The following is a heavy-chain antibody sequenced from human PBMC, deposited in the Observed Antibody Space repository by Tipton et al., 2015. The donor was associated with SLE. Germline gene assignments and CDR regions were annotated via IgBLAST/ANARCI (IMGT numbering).Heavy chain of an antibody. CDR2: ISWNSGSI. CDR1: GFTFDDYA. CDR3: AKRGGRYCSGGSCYSRGYYFGV. V-gene: IGHV3-9*01. D-gene: IGHD2-15*01. Sequence: SLRLSCAASGFTFDDYAMHWVRQAPGKGLEWVSGISWNSGSIGYADSVKGRFTISRDNAKNSLYLQMNSLRAEDTALYYCAKRGGRYCSGGSCYSRGYYFGVWGQGNLGTGSS. J-gene: IGHJ4*02.